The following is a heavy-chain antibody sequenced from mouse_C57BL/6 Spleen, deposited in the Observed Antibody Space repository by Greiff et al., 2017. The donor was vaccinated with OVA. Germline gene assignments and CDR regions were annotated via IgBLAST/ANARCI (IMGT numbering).Heavy chain of an antibody. V-gene: IGHV1-20*01. CDR2: INPYNGDT. CDR3: ARTRDGYYAMDY. J-gene: IGHJ4*01. D-gene: IGHD2-3*01. Sequence: EVQVVESGPELVKPGDSVKISCKASGYSFTGYFMNWVMQSHGKSLEWIGRINPYNGDTFYNQKFKGKATLTVDKSSSTAHMELRSLTSEDSAVYYCARTRDGYYAMDYWGQGTSVTVSS. CDR1: GYSFTGYF.